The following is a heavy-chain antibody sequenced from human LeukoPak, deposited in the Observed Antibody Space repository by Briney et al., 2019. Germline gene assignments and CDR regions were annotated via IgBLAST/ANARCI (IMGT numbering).Heavy chain of an antibody. CDR3: ARGPSSGYSSDWFDP. Sequence: KTGGSLRLSCAASGFTFSAYWMNWVRQPPGRGLEWVSSITSNSGHIYYADSLKGRFTISRDNANNSLFLQMNSLRAEDTAVYYCARGPSSGYSSDWFDPWGQGTLVTVSS. V-gene: IGHV3-21*06. CDR2: ITSNSGHI. CDR1: GFTFSAYW. D-gene: IGHD6-19*01. J-gene: IGHJ5*02.